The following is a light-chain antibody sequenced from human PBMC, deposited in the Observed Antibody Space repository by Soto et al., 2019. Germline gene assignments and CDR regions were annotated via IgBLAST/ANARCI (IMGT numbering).Light chain of an antibody. V-gene: IGKV3-15*01. CDR3: QQYSTWHT. CDR2: GAS. J-gene: IGKJ4*02. CDR1: ESVGST. Sequence: EIFMTQSPATLSVSPGEKVILSCRASESVGSTLACYQQKPGQAPRPLIRGASTRATGVPARFSGSGSGTEFTLTTDSLHSEDCAVYYGQQYSTWHTFGGGTTLEIK.